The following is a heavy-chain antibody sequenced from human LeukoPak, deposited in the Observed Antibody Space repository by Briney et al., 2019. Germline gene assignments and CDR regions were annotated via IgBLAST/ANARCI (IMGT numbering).Heavy chain of an antibody. J-gene: IGHJ4*02. D-gene: IGHD2/OR15-2a*01. Sequence: GGSLRLSCAASGFTFSSYAMSWIRQAPGKGLDWVSAVSGGGEDTYYPDSVKGRFTISRDNSKNTLYLQMNSLRAEDTAVYYCARGANIRNFDYWGQGTLVTVSS. V-gene: IGHV3-23*01. CDR3: ARGANIRNFDY. CDR1: GFTFSSYA. CDR2: VSGGGEDT.